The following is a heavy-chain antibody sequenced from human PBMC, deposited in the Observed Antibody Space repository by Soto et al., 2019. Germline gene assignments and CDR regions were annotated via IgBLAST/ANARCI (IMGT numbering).Heavy chain of an antibody. V-gene: IGHV4-31*03. CDR1: GGSISSGVYY. Sequence: SETLSLTCTVSGGSISSGVYYWSWIRQHPGKGLEWIGYIYYSGSTYYNPSLKSRVTISVDTSKNQSSLKLSSVTAADTAVYYCASRRGYMGKLDYWGQGTLVTVSS. CDR3: ASRRGYMGKLDY. J-gene: IGHJ4*02. D-gene: IGHD2-2*02. CDR2: IYYSGST.